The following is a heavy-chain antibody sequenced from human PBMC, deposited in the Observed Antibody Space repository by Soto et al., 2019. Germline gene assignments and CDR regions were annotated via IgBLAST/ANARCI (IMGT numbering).Heavy chain of an antibody. CDR3: ATYCGIGGCPPGPWN. CDR2: INPSGGNA. CDR1: GYSFITY. V-gene: IGHV1-46*03. Sequence: QVQLVQSGPEVKKPGASVKVSCKASGYSFITYMHWVRQAPGQGLEWMAIINPSGGNANYAQKFQGRVSLTRDTSTTTVFMELSSLRSEDTVVYYCATYCGIGGCPPGPWNWGPGTMVTVSS. D-gene: IGHD2-15*01. J-gene: IGHJ3*01.